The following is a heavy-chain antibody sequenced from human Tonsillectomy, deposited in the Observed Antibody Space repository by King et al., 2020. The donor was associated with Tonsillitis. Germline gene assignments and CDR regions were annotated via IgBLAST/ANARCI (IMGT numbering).Heavy chain of an antibody. CDR1: GGTFRNYA. D-gene: IGHD3-9*01. V-gene: IGHV1-69*01. J-gene: IGHJ6*02. CDR2: IIPLFGTP. CDR3: AATYKGVLTAYQRSPMEFYYYYYGMDV. Sequence: VQLVQSGAEVKKPGSSVKVSCKASGGTFRNYAITWVRQAPGQGLEWMGGIIPLFGTPNYAQKFQARVTITADESTNTAYMDLSSLSSEDTAVYYCAATYKGVLTAYQRSPMEFYYYYYGMDVWGQGTTVTVSS.